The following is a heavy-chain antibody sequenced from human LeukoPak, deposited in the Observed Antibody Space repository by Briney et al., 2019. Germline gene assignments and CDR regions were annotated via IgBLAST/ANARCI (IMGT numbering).Heavy chain of an antibody. J-gene: IGHJ4*02. CDR2: IRSKTAGGTT. CDR1: GLTLSNVW. CDR3: SQGSGQYFDY. D-gene: IGHD2-15*01. V-gene: IGHV3-15*07. Sequence: GGSLRLSCAVSGLTLSNVWMNWIRQAPGQGLEWVDRIRSKTAGGTTDFAAPVKGRFSISRDDSKNTLYLQMNSLTSEDTGVYYCSQGSGQYFDYWGQGTLVTVSS.